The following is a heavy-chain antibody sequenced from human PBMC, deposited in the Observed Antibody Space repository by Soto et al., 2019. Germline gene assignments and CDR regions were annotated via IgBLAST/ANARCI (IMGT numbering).Heavy chain of an antibody. Sequence: SETLSLTCTVSGGSISTSSSYWGWIRQPPGKGLEWLGSIYYLGNTYYKPSLGGRVSISVDTSKNQFSLKLKSVTAADTAVYYCARTRSRGYCSGGSCSTNWFDPWGQGTLVTVSS. D-gene: IGHD2-15*01. CDR2: IYYLGNT. CDR1: GGSISTSSSY. J-gene: IGHJ5*02. CDR3: ARTRSRGYCSGGSCSTNWFDP. V-gene: IGHV4-39*01.